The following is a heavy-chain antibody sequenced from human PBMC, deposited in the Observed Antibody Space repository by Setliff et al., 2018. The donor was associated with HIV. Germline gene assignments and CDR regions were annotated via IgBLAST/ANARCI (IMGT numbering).Heavy chain of an antibody. CDR3: EVAGQ. Sequence: KTSETLSLTCTVSGDSISTDYWSWIRQPPGKGLEWIGYIYTSGSTNYNPSLKSRVTISVDTSKNQFSLKLRSVTAADTAVYYCEVAGQWGQGTLVTVSS. J-gene: IGHJ4*02. CDR1: GDSISTDY. V-gene: IGHV4-4*09. D-gene: IGHD6-19*01. CDR2: IYTSGST.